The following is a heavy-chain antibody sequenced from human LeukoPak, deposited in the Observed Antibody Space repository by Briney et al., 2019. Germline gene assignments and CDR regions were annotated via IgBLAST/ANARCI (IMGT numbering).Heavy chain of an antibody. CDR2: ISWNSGSI. CDR1: GFTFDDYA. D-gene: IGHD3-22*01. CDR3: AKALPPYYYDSSGFDAFDI. J-gene: IGHJ3*02. V-gene: IGHV3-9*01. Sequence: GRSLRLSCAASGFTFDDYAMPWVRQAPGKGLEWVSGISWNSGSIGYADSVKGRFTISRDNAKNSLYLQMNSLRAEDTALYYCAKALPPYYYDSSGFDAFDIWGQGTMVTVSS.